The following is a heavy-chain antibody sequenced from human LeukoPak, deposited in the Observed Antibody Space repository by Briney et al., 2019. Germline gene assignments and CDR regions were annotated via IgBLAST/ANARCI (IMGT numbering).Heavy chain of an antibody. J-gene: IGHJ5*02. CDR1: GGSISSGGYY. D-gene: IGHD4-17*01. CDR3: ARVSISWLNYGDPAFGWFDP. Sequence: SETLSLTCTVSGGSISSGGYYWSWIRQHPGKGLEWIGYIYYSGSTNYNPSLKSRVTISVDTSKNQFSLKLSSVTAADTAVYYCARVSISWLNYGDPAFGWFDPWGQGTLVTVSS. CDR2: IYYSGST. V-gene: IGHV4-61*08.